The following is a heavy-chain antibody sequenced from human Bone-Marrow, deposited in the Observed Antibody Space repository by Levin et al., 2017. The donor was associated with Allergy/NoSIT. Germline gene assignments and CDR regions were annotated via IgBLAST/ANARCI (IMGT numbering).Heavy chain of an antibody. Sequence: SETLSLTCSVSGGSMHTTNHYWGWIRQPPGRGLEWIGSFYYGGNTYYNPSLKSRVSISVDTSANQFSLKLNSVTAADTAVYYCGRVGYCTSTTCFAFYYYGMDVWGQGTTVTVSS. CDR1: GGSMHTTNHY. D-gene: IGHD2-2*01. J-gene: IGHJ6*02. CDR3: GRVGYCTSTTCFAFYYYGMDV. CDR2: FYYGGNT. V-gene: IGHV4-39*07.